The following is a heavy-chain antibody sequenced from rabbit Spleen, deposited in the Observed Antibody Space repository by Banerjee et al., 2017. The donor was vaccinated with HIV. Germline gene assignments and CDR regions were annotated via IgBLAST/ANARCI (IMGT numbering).Heavy chain of an antibody. V-gene: IGHV1S7*01. J-gene: IGHJ4*01. CDR2: IEPIFGRT. D-gene: IGHD4-2*01. CDR1: GFSFSSYW. Sequence: QQLVESGGDLVKPGASLTLTCTASGFSFSSYWMCWVRQAPGKGLEWIGYIEPIFGRTYYASWVNGRFTISRDNAQNTLYLQLNSLTVADTATYFCARRTAYAGDGYGYFNLWGPGTLVTVS. CDR3: ARRTAYAGDGYGYFNL.